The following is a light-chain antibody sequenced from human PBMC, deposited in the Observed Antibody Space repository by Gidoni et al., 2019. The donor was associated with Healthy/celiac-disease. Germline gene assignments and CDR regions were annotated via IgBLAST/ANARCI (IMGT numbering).Light chain of an antibody. Sequence: MLTQPHSVSESPGKTVTISCTRSSGSIASNYVQWYQQRPGSAPTTVIYEDNQRPSGVPDRFSGSIDSSSNSASLTISGLKTEDEADYYCQSYDSSNVVFGGGTKLTVL. CDR2: EDN. CDR1: SGSIASNY. V-gene: IGLV6-57*03. J-gene: IGLJ2*01. CDR3: QSYDSSNVV.